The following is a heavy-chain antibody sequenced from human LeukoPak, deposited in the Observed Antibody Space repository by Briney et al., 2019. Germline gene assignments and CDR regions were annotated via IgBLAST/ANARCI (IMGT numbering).Heavy chain of an antibody. CDR3: ARDGLPMIVVVITPYYFDY. CDR2: ISYDGSNK. CDR1: GFTFSSYA. D-gene: IGHD3-22*01. Sequence: GGSLRLSCAASGFTFSSYAMHWVRQAPGKGLEWVAVISYDGSNKYYADSVKGRFTISRDNSKNTLYLQMNSLRAEDTAVYYCARDGLPMIVVVITPYYFDYWGQGTLVTVSS. V-gene: IGHV3-30*04. J-gene: IGHJ4*02.